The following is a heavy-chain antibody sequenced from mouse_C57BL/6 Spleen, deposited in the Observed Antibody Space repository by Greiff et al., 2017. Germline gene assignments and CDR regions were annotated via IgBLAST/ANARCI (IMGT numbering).Heavy chain of an antibody. D-gene: IGHD2-4*01. CDR3: ARRGMDYGGDYYAMDY. CDR1: GYTFTSYW. Sequence: QVQLQQSGAELVKPGASVKLSCKASGYTFTSYWMQWVKQRPGQGLEWIGEIDPSDSYTNYNQKFKGKDTLTVDPSSSTAYMQLSGLTSEDSAVYYCARRGMDYGGDYYAMDYWGQGTSVTVSS. CDR2: IDPSDSYT. V-gene: IGHV1-50*01. J-gene: IGHJ4*01.